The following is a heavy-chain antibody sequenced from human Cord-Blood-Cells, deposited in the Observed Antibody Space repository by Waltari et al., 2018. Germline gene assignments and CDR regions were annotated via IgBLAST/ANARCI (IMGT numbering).Heavy chain of an antibody. D-gene: IGHD2-15*01. V-gene: IGHV4-39*01. CDR2: IYYSGST. Sequence: QLPLQGSGPGLVKPSETLSLTCTVAGGSIRSSSYYCGGIRQPPGKGLEWMGSIYYSGSTYYNPSLKSRVTISVDTSKNQFSLKLSSVTAADTAVYYCARQEAGVVVVAAWDRGTLVTVSS. J-gene: IGHJ2*01. CDR3: ARQEAGVVVVAA. CDR1: GGSIRSSSYY.